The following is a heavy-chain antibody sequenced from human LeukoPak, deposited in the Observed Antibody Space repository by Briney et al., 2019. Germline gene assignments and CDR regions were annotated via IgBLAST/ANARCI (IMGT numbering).Heavy chain of an antibody. V-gene: IGHV4-39*01. CDR2: LYYSGST. Sequence: SETLSLTCTVSGGSISSSSYYWGWIRQPPGKGLEWIGTLYYSGSTYYNPSLKSRVTMSVDTSKNQFSLRLSSVTAADTAVYYCARHVDTTFDYWGQETLGTVSS. CDR1: GGSISSSSYY. J-gene: IGHJ4*02. CDR3: ARHVDTTFDY. D-gene: IGHD1-26*01.